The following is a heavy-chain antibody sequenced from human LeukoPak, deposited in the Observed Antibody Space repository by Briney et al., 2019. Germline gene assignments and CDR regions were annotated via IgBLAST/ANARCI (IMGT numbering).Heavy chain of an antibody. Sequence: SETLSLTCTVSGCSISSSSYYWGWIRPPPGPGLEWLGSIYYSGSTYYNPSLKSRVTISVDTSKNQFSLKLSSATDADTAVYYCASRLNSNYVYFDYWGQGTLVTVPA. CDR1: GCSISSSSYY. V-gene: IGHV4-39*01. CDR3: ASRLNSNYVYFDY. CDR2: IYYSGST. J-gene: IGHJ4*02. D-gene: IGHD4-11*01.